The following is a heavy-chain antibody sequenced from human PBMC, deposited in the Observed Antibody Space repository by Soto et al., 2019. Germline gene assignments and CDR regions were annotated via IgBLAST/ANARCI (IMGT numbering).Heavy chain of an antibody. V-gene: IGHV3-73*01. CDR2: IRSKANSYAT. Sequence: EVQLVESGGGLVQPGGSLKLSCAASGFTFSGSAMHWVRQASGKGLEWVGRIRSKANSYATAYAASVKGRFTISRDDSKNTAYLQMNSLKTEDTAVYYCTSKGPCSGCICYLGVGDYFDYWGQGTLVTVSS. J-gene: IGHJ4*02. CDR1: GFTFSGSA. D-gene: IGHD2-15*01. CDR3: TSKGPCSGCICYLGVGDYFDY.